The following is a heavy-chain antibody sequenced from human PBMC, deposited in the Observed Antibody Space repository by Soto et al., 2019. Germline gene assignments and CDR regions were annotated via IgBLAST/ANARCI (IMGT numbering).Heavy chain of an antibody. CDR1: GFMFNSYA. CDR2: ISSLGDST. Sequence: EVQLVESGGGLVQPGGSLRLSCAASGFMFNSYAMHWVRQAPGKGLEYVSAISSLGDSTFYANSVKDRFTISRDNSKNTLYLQMGSLRAEDMAVYYCARRTADWYFDLWGRGTLVTVSS. CDR3: ARRTADWYFDL. D-gene: IGHD2-21*02. V-gene: IGHV3-64*01. J-gene: IGHJ2*01.